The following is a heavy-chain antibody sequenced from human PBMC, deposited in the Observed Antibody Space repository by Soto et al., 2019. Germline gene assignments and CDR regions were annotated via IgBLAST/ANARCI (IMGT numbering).Heavy chain of an antibody. CDR1: GFTVSSNY. CDR2: IYSGGSP. CDR3: ARRLSAFDI. J-gene: IGHJ3*02. D-gene: IGHD2-15*01. Sequence: GGSLRLSCAAPGFTVSSNYMSWVRQAPGKGLEWVSVIYSGGSPYYADSVKGRFTISRDNSKNTLYLQMNSLRAEDTAVYYCARRLSAFDIWGQGTMVTVSS. V-gene: IGHV3-53*01.